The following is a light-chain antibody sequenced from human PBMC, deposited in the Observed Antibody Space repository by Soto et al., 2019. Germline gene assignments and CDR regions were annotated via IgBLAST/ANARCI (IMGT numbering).Light chain of an antibody. CDR3: AAWDDSLNARGV. V-gene: IGLV1-44*01. J-gene: IGLJ3*02. CDR1: RSNIGNNA. CDR2: NNN. Sequence: QSVVTQPPSASGTPGQRVTISCSGSRSNIGNNAVSWYLQFPGTAPKLLIYNNNQRPSGVPDRFSGSKSGTSASLAISGLQSEGEADYYCAAWDDSLNARGVFGGGTKLTVL.